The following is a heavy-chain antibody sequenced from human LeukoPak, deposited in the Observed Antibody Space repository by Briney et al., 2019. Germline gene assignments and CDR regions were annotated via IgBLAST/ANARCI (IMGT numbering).Heavy chain of an antibody. CDR2: IYHTGST. D-gene: IGHD6-19*01. J-gene: IGHJ4*02. Sequence: SETLSLTCAVYGGSFSGYYWTWIRQSPGKGLEWIGEIYHTGSTNFNPSLKSRVTISMDASNNQFSLNLRSVTAADTAVYYCARGDYGSGWFVEFWGQGTLVTVSS. CDR1: GGSFSGYY. CDR3: ARGDYGSGWFVEF. V-gene: IGHV4-34*01.